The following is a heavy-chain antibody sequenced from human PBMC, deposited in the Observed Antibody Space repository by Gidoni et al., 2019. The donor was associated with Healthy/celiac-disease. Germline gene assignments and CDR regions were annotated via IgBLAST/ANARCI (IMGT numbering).Heavy chain of an antibody. CDR1: GGSISSYY. D-gene: IGHD2-2*01. Sequence: QVQLQESGPGLVKPSETLSLTCTASGGSISSYYWSWIRQPAGKGLEWIGRIYTSGSTNYNPSLKSRVTMSVDTSKNQFSLKLSSVTAADTAVYYCARDGRYCSSTSCFYFDYWGQGTLVTVSS. J-gene: IGHJ4*02. CDR2: IYTSGST. CDR3: ARDGRYCSSTSCFYFDY. V-gene: IGHV4-4*07.